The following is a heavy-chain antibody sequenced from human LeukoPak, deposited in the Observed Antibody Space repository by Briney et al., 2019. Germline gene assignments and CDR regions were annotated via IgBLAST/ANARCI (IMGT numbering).Heavy chain of an antibody. D-gene: IGHD3-22*01. J-gene: IGHJ4*02. CDR3: ASTYYYDSSGYYPAFDY. CDR1: GGTFSSYA. Sequence: GASVKVSCKASGGTFSSYAISWVRQAPGQGLEWMGRIIPILGIANYAQKFQGRVTITADKSTSTAYMELSSLRSEDTAVYYCASTYYYDSSGYYPAFDYWGQGTLVTVSS. V-gene: IGHV1-69*04. CDR2: IIPILGIA.